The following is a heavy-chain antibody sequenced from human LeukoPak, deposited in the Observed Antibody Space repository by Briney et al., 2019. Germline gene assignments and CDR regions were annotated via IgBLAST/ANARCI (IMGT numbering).Heavy chain of an antibody. CDR1: EYSFTNYW. D-gene: IGHD6-6*01. J-gene: IGHJ4*02. V-gene: IGHV5-51*01. CDR3: ARQSSSSEGSFDY. CDR2: IFPDDSDT. Sequence: GESLKISCKGSEYSFTNYWIGWVRQVPGKGLEWMGIIFPDDSDTRYSPSFQGQVSISVDKSISTAYLQWSSLKASDTAMYYCARQSSSSEGSFDYWGQGTLVTVSS.